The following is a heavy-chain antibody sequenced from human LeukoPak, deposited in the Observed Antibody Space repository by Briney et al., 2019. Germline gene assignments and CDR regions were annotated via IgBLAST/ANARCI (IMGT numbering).Heavy chain of an antibody. Sequence: PGGPLRLSCAASGFTFSSYAINWVRQAPGRGLEWVSIISGSGDNTNYADSVKGRFTISRDNSKNTLYLQMNSLRAEDTAVYYCAELGITMIGGVWGKGTTVTISS. V-gene: IGHV3-23*01. J-gene: IGHJ6*04. D-gene: IGHD3-10*02. CDR1: GFTFSSYA. CDR3: AELGITMIGGV. CDR2: ISGSGDNT.